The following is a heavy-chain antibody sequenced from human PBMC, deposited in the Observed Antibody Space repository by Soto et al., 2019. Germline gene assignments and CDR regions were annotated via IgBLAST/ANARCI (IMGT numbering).Heavy chain of an antibody. CDR2: IIPIFGTA. CDR1: GGTFSSYA. J-gene: IGHJ6*02. D-gene: IGHD2-15*01. Sequence: QVQLVQSGAEVKKPGSSVKVSCKASGGTFSSYAISWVRQAPGQGLEWMGGIIPIFGTANYAQKFQGRVTITADESTSTAYMELSSLRSEDTAVYYCASLSWPYCSGGSCYSGDYYYGMDVWGQGTTVTVSS. CDR3: ASLSWPYCSGGSCYSGDYYYGMDV. V-gene: IGHV1-69*01.